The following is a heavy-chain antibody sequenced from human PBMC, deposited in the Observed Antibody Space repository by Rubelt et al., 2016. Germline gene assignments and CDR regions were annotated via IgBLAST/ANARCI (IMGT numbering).Heavy chain of an antibody. V-gene: IGHV4-39*07. Sequence: QLQLQESGPGLVKPSETLPLTCTVSGGSISSSGYCWGWIRQPPGKGLEWIGNVYYNGSTYYNPSLRSRVTISVDTAKKHFSRKLTSMTAADTAVYYCARRWYSSSWYDYFDYWGQGTLVTVSS. CDR1: GGSISSSGYC. CDR3: ARRWYSSSWYDYFDY. J-gene: IGHJ4*02. CDR2: VYYNGST. D-gene: IGHD6-13*01.